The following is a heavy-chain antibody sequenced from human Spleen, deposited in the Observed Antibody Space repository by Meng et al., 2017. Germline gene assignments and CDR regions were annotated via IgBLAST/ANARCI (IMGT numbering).Heavy chain of an antibody. V-gene: IGHV4-34*09. CDR3: ARVHSWYADY. CDR2: INHSGST. Sequence: SETLSLTCAVYGGSFSGYYWSWIRQPPGKGLEWIGEINHSGSTNYNPSLKSRVTISVDTSKNQFSLKLSSVTAADTAVYYCARVHSWYADYWGQGTLVTVSS. D-gene: IGHD6-13*01. CDR1: GGSFSGYY. J-gene: IGHJ4*02.